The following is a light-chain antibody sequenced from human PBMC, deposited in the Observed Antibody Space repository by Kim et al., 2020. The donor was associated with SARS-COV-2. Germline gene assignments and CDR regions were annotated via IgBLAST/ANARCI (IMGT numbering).Light chain of an antibody. J-gene: IGKJ4*01. CDR2: DAS. CDR3: QQYGSSPVT. Sequence: SPGERATPSCGASQIVSSTYLAWYQQKPGLAPRLLIYDASSRATGIPDRFSGSGSGTDFTLTISRLEPEDFAMYYCQQYGSSPVTFGGGTKVDIK. V-gene: IGKV3D-20*01. CDR1: QIVSSTY.